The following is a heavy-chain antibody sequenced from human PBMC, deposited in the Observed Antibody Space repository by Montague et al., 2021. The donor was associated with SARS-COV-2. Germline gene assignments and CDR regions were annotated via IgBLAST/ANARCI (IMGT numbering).Heavy chain of an antibody. D-gene: IGHD4-17*01. J-gene: IGHJ4*02. V-gene: IGHV2-5*02. CDR1: GFSLSTSGVG. CDR2: IXWDDDK. CDR3: ARSYGDYLFDY. Sequence: AKPTQTLTLTCTFSGFSLSTSGVGVGWIRQPPGKALEWLALIXWDDDKRYSPSLKRRLTITKDTSKNQVVLTMTNMDPVDTATYYCARSYGDYLFDYWGQGTLVTVSS.